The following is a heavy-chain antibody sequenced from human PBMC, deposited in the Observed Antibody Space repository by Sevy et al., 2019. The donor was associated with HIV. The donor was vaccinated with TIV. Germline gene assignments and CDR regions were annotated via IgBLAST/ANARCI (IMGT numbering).Heavy chain of an antibody. Sequence: ASVKVSCKASGGTVSSYAISWVLQAPGQGLEWMGGIIPIFGTANYAQKFQGRVTITADESTSTAYMELSSLRSEDTAVYYCAIPYCSSTSCPSYGMDVWGQGTTVTVSS. V-gene: IGHV1-69*13. J-gene: IGHJ6*02. CDR3: AIPYCSSTSCPSYGMDV. CDR2: IIPIFGTA. CDR1: GGTVSSYA. D-gene: IGHD2-2*01.